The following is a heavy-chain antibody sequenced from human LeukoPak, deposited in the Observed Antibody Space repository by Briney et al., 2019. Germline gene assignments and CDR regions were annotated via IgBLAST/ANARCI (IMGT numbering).Heavy chain of an antibody. V-gene: IGHV3-33*01. D-gene: IGHD3-22*01. J-gene: IGHJ4*02. CDR3: ARAPHYYYDSSGFALVGNYFDY. CDR2: IWYDGSNK. Sequence: PGGSLRLSCAASGFTFSSYGMHWVRQAPGKGLEWVAVIWYDGSNKYYADSVKGRFTISRDNSKNTLYLQMNSLRAEDTAVYYCARAPHYYYDSSGFALVGNYFDYWGQGTLVTVSS. CDR1: GFTFSSYG.